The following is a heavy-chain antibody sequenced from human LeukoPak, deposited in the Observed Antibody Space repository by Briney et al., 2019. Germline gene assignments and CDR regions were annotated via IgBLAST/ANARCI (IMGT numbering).Heavy chain of an antibody. J-gene: IGHJ5*02. CDR3: ARNEFPTGWFDP. V-gene: IGHV4-61*09. CDR1: GGSIISSSYY. Sequence: PSQTLSLTCTVSGGSIISSSYYWSWIRQPAGKGLEWIGHIYPSGNTNYNPSLKSRVTISVDTSKNQFSLKLSSVTAADTAVYYCARNEFPTGWFDPWGQGTLVTVSS. CDR2: IYPSGNT. D-gene: IGHD1-1*01.